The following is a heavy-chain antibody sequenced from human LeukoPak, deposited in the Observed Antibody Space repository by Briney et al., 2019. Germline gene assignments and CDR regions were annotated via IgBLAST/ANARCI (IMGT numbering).Heavy chain of an antibody. D-gene: IGHD3-22*01. CDR3: SAGGYRGLGY. V-gene: IGHV3-74*01. CDR2: IQYGSVT. Sequence: GGSLRLSSATSGITFSNYYMHGVRPGPGEGLVWVALIQYGSVTSYAYTVKGSVTISRDNAKNTVYLQLNKLISQDTAVYYSSAGGYRGLGYWGQGTLVTVSS. J-gene: IGHJ4*02. CDR1: GITFSNYY.